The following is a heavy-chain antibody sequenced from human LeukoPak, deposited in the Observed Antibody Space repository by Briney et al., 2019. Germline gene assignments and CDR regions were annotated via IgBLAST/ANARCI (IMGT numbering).Heavy chain of an antibody. Sequence: GGSLRLSCAASGFTFSSYGMHWVRQAPGKGLEWVSVIWYDGSNKYYADSVKGRFTISRDNSKNTLYLQMNSLRAEATAVYYCAREGPYYFDYWGQGTLVTVSS. CDR3: AREGPYYFDY. CDR2: IWYDGSNK. J-gene: IGHJ4*02. CDR1: GFTFSSYG. V-gene: IGHV3-33*01.